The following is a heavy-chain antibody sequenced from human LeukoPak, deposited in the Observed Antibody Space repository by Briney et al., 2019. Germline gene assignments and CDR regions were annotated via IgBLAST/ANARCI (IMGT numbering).Heavy chain of an antibody. V-gene: IGHV1-2*02. J-gene: IGHJ4*02. D-gene: IGHD1-7*01. CDR3: ARDLDSGLPPELS. CDR1: GYTFTGYY. CDR2: INPNSGGT. Sequence: ASVKVSCRATGYTFTGYYMHWVRQAPGQGLEWMGWINPNSGGTNYAQKFQGRVTMTRDTSISTAYMELSRLRSDDTAVYYCARDLDSGLPPELSWGQGTLVTVSS.